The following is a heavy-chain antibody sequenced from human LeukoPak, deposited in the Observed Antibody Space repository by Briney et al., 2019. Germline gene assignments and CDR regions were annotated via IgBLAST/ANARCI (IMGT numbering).Heavy chain of an antibody. CDR1: GFTVSSNY. Sequence: GGSLRLSCAASGFTVSSNYMSWVRQAPGKGLEWVSVIYSGGSTYYADSVKGRFTISRDNSKNTLYLQMNSLRAEDTAVYYCARDSSGIVGASGFDYWGQGTLVTVSS. CDR3: ARDSSGIVGASGFDY. D-gene: IGHD1-26*01. V-gene: IGHV3-53*01. J-gene: IGHJ4*02. CDR2: IYSGGST.